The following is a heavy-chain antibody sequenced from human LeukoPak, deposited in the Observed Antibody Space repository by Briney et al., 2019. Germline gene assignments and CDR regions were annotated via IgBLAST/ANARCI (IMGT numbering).Heavy chain of an antibody. CDR1: GFTFDDYA. J-gene: IGHJ4*02. V-gene: IGHV3-43D*04. CDR2: IRWDGGST. D-gene: IGHD3-10*01. CDR3: AKGAGFGYYGSGSYYNPPPFDY. Sequence: PGGSLRLSCAASGFTFDDYAMHWVRQAPGKSLEWVSLIRWDGGSTYYADSVKGRFTISRDNSKNSLYLQMNSLRAEDTALYYCAKGAGFGYYGSGSYYNPPPFDYWGQGTLVTVSS.